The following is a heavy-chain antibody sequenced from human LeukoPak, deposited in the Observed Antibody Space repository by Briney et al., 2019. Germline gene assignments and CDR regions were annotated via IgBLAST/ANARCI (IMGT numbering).Heavy chain of an antibody. D-gene: IGHD5-24*01. V-gene: IGHV3-7*01. J-gene: IGHJ4*02. Sequence: PGGSLRLSCATSGFTFSTYRMSWVRQAPGKGLEWVANIKHDGSETYYADSVKGRFTIFRDNAKNSLYLQMDSLRVEDTAVYYCANGDGFDYWGQGTLVIVSS. CDR3: ANGDGFDY. CDR1: GFTFSTYR. CDR2: IKHDGSET.